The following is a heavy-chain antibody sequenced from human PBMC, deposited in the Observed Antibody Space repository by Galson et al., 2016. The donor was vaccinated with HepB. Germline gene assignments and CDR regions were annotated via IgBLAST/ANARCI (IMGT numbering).Heavy chain of an antibody. CDR2: MRYRGRP. CDR3: TTEHFYDSGGYNSSHY. D-gene: IGHD3-22*01. CDR1: GDSVSSNY. Sequence: SETLSLTCSVSGDSVSSNYWSWIRQPPGKGLEWIGYMRYRGRPNYNPSLKSRVTMSLDTSKNQFSLKLKSVTAADTAVYYCTTEHFYDSGGYNSSHYWGQGTLVTVSS. J-gene: IGHJ4*02. V-gene: IGHV4-59*02.